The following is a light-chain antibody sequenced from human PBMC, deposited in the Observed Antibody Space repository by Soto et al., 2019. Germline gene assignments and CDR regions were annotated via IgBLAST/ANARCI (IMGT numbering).Light chain of an antibody. J-gene: IGLJ3*02. CDR1: SSDVGGYKS. CDR3: CSYAGSYWV. CDR2: DVS. Sequence: QSVLTQPRSVSGSPGQSVTISCTGTSSDVGGYKSVSWYQQHPVKAPKLMIYDVSKRPSGVPDRFSGSKSDNTASLTISGLQAEDEADYYCCSYAGSYWVFGGGTKVTV. V-gene: IGLV2-11*01.